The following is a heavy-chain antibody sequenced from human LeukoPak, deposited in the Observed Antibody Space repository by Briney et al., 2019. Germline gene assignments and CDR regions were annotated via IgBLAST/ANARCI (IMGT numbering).Heavy chain of an antibody. CDR1: GFTFNNAW. V-gene: IGHV3-15*01. CDR3: TAGTGRSDFDY. Sequence: GGSLRLSCAASGFTFNNAWMSWVRQAPGKGLEWVGRIKRKGDDGTLDYSAPVKGRVTISRDDSKTTLYLQMNSLKSEDTAVYYCTAGTGRSDFDYWGQGTLVTVSS. CDR2: IKRKGDDGTL. J-gene: IGHJ4*02. D-gene: IGHD3/OR15-3a*01.